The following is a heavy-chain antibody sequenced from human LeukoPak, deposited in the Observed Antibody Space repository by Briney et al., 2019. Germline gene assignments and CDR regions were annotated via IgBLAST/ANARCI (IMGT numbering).Heavy chain of an antibody. CDR1: GYSFTSYW. D-gene: IGHD4-17*01. J-gene: IGHJ6*02. V-gene: IGHV5-51*01. CDR2: IYPGDSDT. Sequence: GESLKISCKGSGYSFTSYWIGWVRQMPGKGLEWMGIIYPGDSDTRYSPSFQGQVTISADKSISTAYLQWSSLKASDTAMYYCARQGLYDYGDYGGIGYGMDVWGQGTTVTVSS. CDR3: ARQGLYDYGDYGGIGYGMDV.